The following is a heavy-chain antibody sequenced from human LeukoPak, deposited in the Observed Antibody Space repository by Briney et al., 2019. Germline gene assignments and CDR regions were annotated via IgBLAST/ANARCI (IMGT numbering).Heavy chain of an antibody. V-gene: IGHV4-34*01. CDR1: GGSFSGYY. CDR3: ARSYYYDSSGPKPDY. D-gene: IGHD3-22*01. J-gene: IGHJ4*02. CDR2: INHSGST. Sequence: SETLSLTCAVYGGSFSGYYWSWIRQPPGKGLEWIGEINHSGSTNYNPSLKSRVTISVDTSKNQFSLKLSSVTAADMAVYYCARSYYYDSSGPKPDYWGQGTLVTVSS.